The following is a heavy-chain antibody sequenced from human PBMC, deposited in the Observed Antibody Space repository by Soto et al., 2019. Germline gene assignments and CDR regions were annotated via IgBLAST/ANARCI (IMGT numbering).Heavy chain of an antibody. V-gene: IGHV1-69*13. CDR3: ARGHYYYGSGSGFDY. J-gene: IGHJ4*02. CDR1: EGAFSSYA. CDR2: IIPIFGTA. Sequence: PVKVSGKASEGAFSSYAMSCVRRAPGQGLEWMGGIIPIFGTANYAQKFQGRVTITADESTSTEYMELNSLRSEDTAVYYCARGHYYYGSGSGFDYWGQGTLVTVSS. D-gene: IGHD3-10*01.